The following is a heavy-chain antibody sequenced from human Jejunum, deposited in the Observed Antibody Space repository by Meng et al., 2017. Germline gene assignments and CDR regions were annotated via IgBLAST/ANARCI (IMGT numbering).Heavy chain of an antibody. J-gene: IGHJ4*02. Sequence: GESLKISCAASGFTFRSYGMTWVRQAPGKGVEWVSTISGTGNTIYYTDSVKGRFTISRDNSDSTLYLHMNSLRADDTAVYYCAKDSIRYCNSAGCSYFDSWGQGTLVTVSS. CDR1: GFTFRSYG. D-gene: IGHD2-2*01. CDR2: ISGTGNTI. CDR3: AKDSIRYCNSAGCSYFDS. V-gene: IGHV3-23*01.